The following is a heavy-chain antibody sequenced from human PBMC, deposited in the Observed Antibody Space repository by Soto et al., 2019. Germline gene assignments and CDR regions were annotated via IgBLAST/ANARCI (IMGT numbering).Heavy chain of an antibody. Sequence: QVQLVESGGGVVQPGRSLRLSCAASGFTFSSYGMHWARQAPGEGLEWVAVISYEGNRKYYADSVKGRFTISGGFSKKTVELHMYSLRVEGTAVYFCARKGYGGRWYLDYWGQGILVTVSS. CDR1: GFTFSSYG. D-gene: IGHD6-13*01. J-gene: IGHJ4*02. CDR3: ARKGYGGRWYLDY. V-gene: IGHV3-30*05. CDR2: ISYEGNRK.